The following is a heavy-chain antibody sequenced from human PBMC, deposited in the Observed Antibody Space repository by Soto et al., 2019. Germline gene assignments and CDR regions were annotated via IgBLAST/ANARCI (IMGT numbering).Heavy chain of an antibody. V-gene: IGHV3-74*01. CDR3: ARGCRWGGHDYFDY. J-gene: IGHJ4*02. Sequence: EVQLMESGGGLVQPGGSLRLSCAASGLSVSNYWMHWVRQTPGKGLVWVSRINSDDTSSSYAASVKGRFTISRDNAKNPLYLGMNGLRAEDTAVYYCARGCRWGGHDYFDYWGQGTLVTVSS. CDR1: GLSVSNYW. CDR2: INSDDTSS. D-gene: IGHD3-16*01.